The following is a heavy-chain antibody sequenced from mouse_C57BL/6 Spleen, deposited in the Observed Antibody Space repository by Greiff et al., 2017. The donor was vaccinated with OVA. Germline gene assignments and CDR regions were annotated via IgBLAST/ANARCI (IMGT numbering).Heavy chain of an antibody. D-gene: IGHD2-3*01. V-gene: IGHV1-82*01. CDR2: IYPGDGDT. Sequence: QVQLQQSGPELVKPGASVKISCKASGYAFSSSWMNWVKQRPGKGLEWIGRIYPGDGDTNYNGKFKGKATLTADKSSSTAYMQLSSLTSEDSAVYFCARGRGGIYDGYYVGFAYWGQGTLVTVSA. J-gene: IGHJ3*01. CDR3: ARGRGGIYDGYYVGFAY. CDR1: GYAFSSSW.